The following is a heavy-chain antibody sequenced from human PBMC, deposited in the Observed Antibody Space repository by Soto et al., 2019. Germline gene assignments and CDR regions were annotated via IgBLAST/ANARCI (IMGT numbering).Heavy chain of an antibody. CDR2: INPADSHT. V-gene: IGHV5-51*01. Sequence: PGDSLKISCKGSGYTFTNYWIVWVRQVPGKGLEWLGIINPADSHTRYSPSFQGQVTVSVDKSIKTAYLQWSSLRASDSAMYYCARPXVETGGPKDEGNHALDVWGQGTTVTVSS. CDR1: GYTFTNYW. J-gene: IGHJ6*02. CDR3: ARPXVETGGPKDEGNHALDV. D-gene: IGHD5-18*01.